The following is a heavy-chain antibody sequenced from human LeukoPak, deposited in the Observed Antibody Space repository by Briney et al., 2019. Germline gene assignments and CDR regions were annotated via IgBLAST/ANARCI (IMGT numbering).Heavy chain of an antibody. Sequence: ASVKVSCKASGYTFTAYYIHWMRQAPGQGLEWMGRINPNSGGTNYTQKFQGRVTMTRDTSISTAYKELGRLRSDDTAVYYCARESSISATGTLPWFDPWGLGTVVTVSS. J-gene: IGHJ5*02. CDR1: GYTFTAYY. CDR3: ARESSISATGTLPWFDP. CDR2: INPNSGGT. D-gene: IGHD1-1*01. V-gene: IGHV1-2*06.